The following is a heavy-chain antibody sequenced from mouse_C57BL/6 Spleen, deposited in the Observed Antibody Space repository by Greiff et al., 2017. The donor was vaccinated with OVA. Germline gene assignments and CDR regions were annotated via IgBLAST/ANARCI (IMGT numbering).Heavy chain of an antibody. CDR1: GYTFTDYE. J-gene: IGHJ3*01. CDR3: TRKLGPAWCAY. D-gene: IGHD4-1*01. V-gene: IGHV1-15*01. Sequence: QVQLQQSGAELVRPGASVTLSCKASGYTFTDYEMHWVKQTPVHGLEWIGAIDPETGGTAYNQKFKGKAILTADKYSSTAYMELRSLTSEDSAVYYCTRKLGPAWCAYWGQGTLVTVS. CDR2: IDPETGGT.